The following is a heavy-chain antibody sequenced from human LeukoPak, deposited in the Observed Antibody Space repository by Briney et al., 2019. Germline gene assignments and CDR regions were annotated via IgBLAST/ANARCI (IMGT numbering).Heavy chain of an antibody. CDR1: GFTFSSYE. Sequence: GGSLRLSCAASGFTFSSYEMNWVRQAPGKGLEWVSYISSSGSTIYYADSVKGRFTISRDNAKNSLYLQMNSLRAEDTAVYYCAREGWQGGAFDFWGQGTMVTVSS. D-gene: IGHD2-15*01. V-gene: IGHV3-48*03. CDR2: ISSSGSTI. CDR3: AREGWQGGAFDF. J-gene: IGHJ3*01.